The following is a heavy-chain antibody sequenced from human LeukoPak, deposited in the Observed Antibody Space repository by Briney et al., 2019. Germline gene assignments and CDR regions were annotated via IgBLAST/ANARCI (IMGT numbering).Heavy chain of an antibody. D-gene: IGHD1-7*01. V-gene: IGHV4-59*01. J-gene: IGHJ4*02. CDR2: IYYSGST. Sequence: SETLSLPCTVSGGSISSYYWSWIRQPPGKGLEWIGYIYYSGSTNYNPSLKSRVTISVDTSKNQFSLKLSSVTAADTAVYYCARASGITGPNFDYWSQGTLVTVSS. CDR1: GGSISSYY. CDR3: ARASGITGPNFDY.